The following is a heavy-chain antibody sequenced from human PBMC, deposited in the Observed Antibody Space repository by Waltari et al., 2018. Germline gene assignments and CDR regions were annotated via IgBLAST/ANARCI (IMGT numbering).Heavy chain of an antibody. Sequence: QVQLQESGPGLVKPSETLSPTCTVSGGSISSHYWSWIRQPPGKGLEWMGYIYYSGSTNYNPSLKSRVTISVDTSKTQFSLKLSSVTAADTAVYYWARAGDYYYGMDVWGQGTTVTVSS. J-gene: IGHJ6*02. CDR3: ARAGDYYYGMDV. CDR2: IYYSGST. CDR1: GGSISSHY. V-gene: IGHV4-59*11.